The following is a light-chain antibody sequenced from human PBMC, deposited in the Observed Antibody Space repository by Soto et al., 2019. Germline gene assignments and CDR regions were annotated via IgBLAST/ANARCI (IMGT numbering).Light chain of an antibody. Sequence: ETVLTQAPDTLSLYPGEGATLSCRASQRVTTGYLAWYQQKPGQAPKLRIYGTSSRATGVPDRFSASGSATDFTLNISRLEPEDFAVYYCQQFVDSLWTFGQGTRGEVK. V-gene: IGKV3-20*01. CDR1: QRVTTGY. CDR2: GTS. J-gene: IGKJ1*01. CDR3: QQFVDSLWT.